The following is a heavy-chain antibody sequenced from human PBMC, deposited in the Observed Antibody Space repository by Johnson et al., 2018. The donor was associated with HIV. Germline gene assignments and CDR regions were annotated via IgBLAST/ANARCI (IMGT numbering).Heavy chain of an antibody. J-gene: IGHJ3*02. CDR1: GFTFSSYD. Sequence: VQLVESGGGLVQPGGSLRLSCAASGFTFSSYDMHWVRQATGKGLEWVSAIGTAGDTYYPGSVKGRFTISRENAKNSLYLQMNSLTTEDTAVYYCTTAIVIDAFDIWGQGTMVTVSS. D-gene: IGHD3-16*02. CDR3: TTAIVIDAFDI. V-gene: IGHV3-13*01. CDR2: IGTAGDT.